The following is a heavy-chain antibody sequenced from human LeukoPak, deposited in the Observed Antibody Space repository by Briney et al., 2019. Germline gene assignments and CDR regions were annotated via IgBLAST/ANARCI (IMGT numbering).Heavy chain of an antibody. D-gene: IGHD5-12*01. J-gene: IGHJ4*02. CDR2: IYYSGST. CDR1: GGSISSYY. Sequence: PSETQSLTCTVSGGSISSYYWSWIRQPPGKGLEWIGYIYYSGSTNYNPSLKSRVTISVDTSKNQFSLKLSSVTAADTAVYYCARGNSGPVATITKYYFDYWGQGTLVTVSS. CDR3: ARGNSGPVATITKYYFDY. V-gene: IGHV4-59*01.